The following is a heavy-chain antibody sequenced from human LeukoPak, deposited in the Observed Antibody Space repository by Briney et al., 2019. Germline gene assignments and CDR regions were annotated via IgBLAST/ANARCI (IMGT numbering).Heavy chain of an antibody. CDR3: ARHHDSSGYYFDY. CDR1: GGSFSGYY. J-gene: IGHJ4*02. V-gene: IGHV4-34*01. D-gene: IGHD3-22*01. CDR2: INHSGST. Sequence: SETLSLTCAVYGGSFSGYYWSWIRQPPGKGLEWIGEINHSGSTNYNPSLKSRVTISVDTSKNQFSLKLSSVTAADTAVYYCARHHDSSGYYFDYWGQGTLVTVSS.